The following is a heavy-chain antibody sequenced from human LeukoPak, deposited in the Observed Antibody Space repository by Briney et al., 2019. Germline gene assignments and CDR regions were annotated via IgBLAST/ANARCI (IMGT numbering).Heavy chain of an antibody. V-gene: IGHV5-51*01. CDR3: ARSIEFDF. J-gene: IGHJ4*02. CDR2: IYPGDSNT. CDR1: GYRFTNYW. Sequence: GESLKISCKGSGYRFTNYWIGWVRQMPGKGLEWMGIIYPGDSNTRYSPSFQGQVTISADKSISTAYLQWNSLKASDTAMYYCARSIEFDFWGQGTLVTVSS. D-gene: IGHD6-6*01.